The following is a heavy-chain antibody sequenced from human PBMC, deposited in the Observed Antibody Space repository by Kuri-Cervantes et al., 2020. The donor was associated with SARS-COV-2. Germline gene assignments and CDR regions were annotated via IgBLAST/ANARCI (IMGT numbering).Heavy chain of an antibody. V-gene: IGHV4-34*01. CDR1: GFTFSSYW. D-gene: IGHD3-10*01. J-gene: IGHJ4*02. CDR3: ARRYYGSGSWSG. Sequence: GSLRLSCAASGFTFSSYWMSWVRQAPGKGLEWIGEINHSGSTNYNPSLKSRVTVSVDTSKNQFSLKLSSVTAADTAVYYCARRYYGSGSWSGWGQGTLVTVSS. CDR2: INHSGST.